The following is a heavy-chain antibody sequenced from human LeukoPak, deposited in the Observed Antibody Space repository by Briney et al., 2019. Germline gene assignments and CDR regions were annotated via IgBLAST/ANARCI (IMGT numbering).Heavy chain of an antibody. J-gene: IGHJ4*02. D-gene: IGHD2-21*02. V-gene: IGHV4-59*01. CDR2: IFHSGNT. Sequence: SETQLLSCTVSGGSISGYFWSWIRQPPGEGLEYIGCIFHSGNTNYSPSLRSRVTMSVDTSKNQFSLMLTSVTAADTAVYYCARFTNCGGDCHSLEYWGQGPVITVSS. CDR1: GGSISGYF. CDR3: ARFTNCGGDCHSLEY.